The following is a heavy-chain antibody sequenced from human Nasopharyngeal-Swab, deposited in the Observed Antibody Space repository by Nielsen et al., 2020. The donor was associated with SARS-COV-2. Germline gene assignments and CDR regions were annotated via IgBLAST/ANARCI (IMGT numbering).Heavy chain of an antibody. Sequence: SGPPLVTPTQSLILTCTYSGFSLRPSRMWVRWSRQPPGKALAWLALSDWDDGKYYSTSLKTKHTISKDTSKNQVVLTMTNMDPVDTATYYCARIQAMITFGGANYYGMDVWGQGTTVTVSS. CDR3: ARIQAMITFGGANYYGMDV. V-gene: IGHV2-70*01. J-gene: IGHJ6*02. CDR1: GFSLRPSRMW. CDR2: SDWDDGK. D-gene: IGHD3-16*01.